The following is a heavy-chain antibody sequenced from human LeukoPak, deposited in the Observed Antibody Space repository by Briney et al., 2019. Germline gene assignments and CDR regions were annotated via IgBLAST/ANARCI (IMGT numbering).Heavy chain of an antibody. D-gene: IGHD6-19*01. J-gene: IGHJ4*02. V-gene: IGHV1-69*05. CDR1: GGTFSSYA. CDR2: IIPIFGTA. CDR3: AGISSGRDYYFDY. Sequence: SEKVSCKASGGTFSSYAISWVRQAPGQGLEWMGRIIPIFGTANYAQKFQGRVTITTDETTSTAYMGLSSLRSEGTAVYYCAGISSGRDYYFDYWGQGTLVTVSS.